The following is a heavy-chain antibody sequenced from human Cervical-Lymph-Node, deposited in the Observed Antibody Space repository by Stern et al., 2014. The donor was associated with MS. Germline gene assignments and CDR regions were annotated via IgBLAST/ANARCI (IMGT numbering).Heavy chain of an antibody. Sequence: VQLVQSEAEVKKPGSSVKVSCKASGDTFSSYAINWVRQVPGQGLEWLGGITPVFGTTNDAQKFQGRVTITADKSTNTAYMELMTLRSEDTAVYYCARGGGLVGYFDYWGQGTLVSVSS. D-gene: IGHD1-26*01. CDR3: ARGGGLVGYFDY. J-gene: IGHJ4*02. V-gene: IGHV1-69*06. CDR2: ITPVFGTT. CDR1: GDTFSSYA.